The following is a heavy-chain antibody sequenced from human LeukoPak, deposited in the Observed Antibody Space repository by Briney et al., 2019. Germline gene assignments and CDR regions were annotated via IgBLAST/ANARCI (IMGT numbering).Heavy chain of an antibody. CDR3: AREEYYAHDAFDI. Sequence: GGSLRLSCAASGFTFSSYSMNWVRQAPGKGLAWVSSISSSSSYIYYADSVKGRFTISRDNAKNSLYLQMNSLRAEDTAVYYCAREEYYAHDAFDIWGQGTMVTVSS. CDR1: GFTFSSYS. V-gene: IGHV3-21*01. CDR2: ISSSSSYI. J-gene: IGHJ3*02. D-gene: IGHD2-2*01.